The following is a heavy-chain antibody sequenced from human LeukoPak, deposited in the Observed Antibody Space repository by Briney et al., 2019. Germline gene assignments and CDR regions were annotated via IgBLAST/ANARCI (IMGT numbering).Heavy chain of an antibody. CDR3: ARVPMVISALWDY. Sequence: GASVKVSCKASGYTFTKYAIHWVRQAPGQRLEWMGWINAGNGNTKYSQKFQGRVTITRDTSASTAYMKLSSLRSEDTAVYYCARVPMVISALWDYWGQGTLVTVSS. D-gene: IGHD4/OR15-4a*01. CDR2: INAGNGNT. J-gene: IGHJ4*02. V-gene: IGHV1-3*01. CDR1: GYTFTKYA.